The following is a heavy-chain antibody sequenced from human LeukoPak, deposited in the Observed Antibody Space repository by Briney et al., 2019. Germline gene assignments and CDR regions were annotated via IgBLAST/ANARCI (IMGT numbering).Heavy chain of an antibody. CDR3: ARVGSGWSIEY. V-gene: IGHV1-18*01. D-gene: IGHD6-19*01. CDR2: ISAYNGNT. CDR1: GYTFSNYV. J-gene: IGHJ4*02. Sequence: APLKVSCKASGYTFSNYVISWVRQAPGQGLERMGWISAYNGNTNYAQKVQGRVTMTTDTSTSTVHMELRSLISDDTAMYYCARVGSGWSIEYWGQGTLVTVSS.